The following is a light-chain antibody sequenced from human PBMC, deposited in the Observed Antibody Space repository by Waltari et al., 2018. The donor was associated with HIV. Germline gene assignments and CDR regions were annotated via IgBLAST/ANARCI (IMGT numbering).Light chain of an antibody. CDR1: QSVTNR. Sequence: DIQMTQSQSSLSALVGDSVTITCRASQSVTNRVNWYQQRPGQAPKLLIYDASTLHSGVPFRFRGGGSGTAFTLTITGLQPDDFSSYFCQQSYSPPLTFGPGTKV. V-gene: IGKV1-39*01. J-gene: IGKJ3*01. CDR3: QQSYSPPLT. CDR2: DAS.